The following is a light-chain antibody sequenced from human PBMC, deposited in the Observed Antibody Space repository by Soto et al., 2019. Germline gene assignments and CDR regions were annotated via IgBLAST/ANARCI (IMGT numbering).Light chain of an antibody. CDR2: EVT. J-gene: IGLJ1*01. CDR1: SSDVGIYNY. V-gene: IGLV2-14*01. CDR3: SSYTTSSTRV. Sequence: QSVLTQPASVSGSPGQSIAISCTGSSSDVGIYNYVSWYQQHPGKVPKLIIYEVTNRPSGVSNRFSGSKSGNTASLTISGLQAEDEADYYCSSYTTSSTRVFGTGTKLPS.